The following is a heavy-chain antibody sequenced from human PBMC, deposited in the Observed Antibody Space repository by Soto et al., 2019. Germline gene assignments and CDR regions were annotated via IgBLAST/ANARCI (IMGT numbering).Heavy chain of an antibody. V-gene: IGHV4-30-4*01. CDR3: ASRGPADSGANYDPMDV. J-gene: IGHJ6*02. CDR1: GGSISSGDYY. Sequence: SETLSLTCTVSGGSISSGDYYWSWIRQPPGKGLEWIGYIYYSGSTYYNPSLKSRVTISVDTSKDQFSLKLSSVTAADTAVYYCASRGPADSGANYDPMDVLGQGTTVT. CDR2: IYYSGST. D-gene: IGHD4-17*01.